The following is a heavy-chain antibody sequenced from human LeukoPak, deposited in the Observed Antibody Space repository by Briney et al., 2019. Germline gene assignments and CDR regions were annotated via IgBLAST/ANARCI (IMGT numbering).Heavy chain of an antibody. D-gene: IGHD3-9*01. CDR3: ARERGYYDILTGYFDYYYYYMDV. V-gene: IGHV3-7*01. Sequence: PGRSLRLSCAASGFTFSSYWMSWVRQAPGKGLEWVANIKQDGSEKYYVDSVKGRFTISRDNAKNSLYLQMNSLRAEDTAVYYCARERGYYDILTGYFDYYYYYMDVWGKGTTVTVSS. CDR1: GFTFSSYW. J-gene: IGHJ6*03. CDR2: IKQDGSEK.